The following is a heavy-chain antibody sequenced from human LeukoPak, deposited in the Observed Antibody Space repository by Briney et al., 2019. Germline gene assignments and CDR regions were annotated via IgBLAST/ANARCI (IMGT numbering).Heavy chain of an antibody. D-gene: IGHD3-22*01. Sequence: PSETLSLTCTVSGGSISSYYWSWIRQPAGKGLEWIGRIYTSGSTNYNPSLKSRVTMSVDTSKNQFSLKLSSVTAADTAVYYCAVLSYDSSGYYYPFDYWGQGTLVTVSS. V-gene: IGHV4-4*07. CDR2: IYTSGST. CDR3: AVLSYDSSGYYYPFDY. CDR1: GGSISSYY. J-gene: IGHJ4*02.